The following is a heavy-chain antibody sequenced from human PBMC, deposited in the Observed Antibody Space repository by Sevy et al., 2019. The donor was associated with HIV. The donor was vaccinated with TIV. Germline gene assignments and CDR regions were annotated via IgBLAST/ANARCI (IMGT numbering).Heavy chain of an antibody. J-gene: IGHJ3*02. V-gene: IGHV1-2*06. CDR3: VREDINAPRTLLSFDI. CDR1: GYIFSDYN. Sequence: ASVKVSCKTTGYIFSDYNMHWVRQAPGQGLEWMALINPNSGVTIYAHNFRGRVSVTRDTSRSTAYMELGGLTSDDTAVYYCVREDINAPRTLLSFDIWGQGTMVTVSS. CDR2: INPNSGVT. D-gene: IGHD3-3*01.